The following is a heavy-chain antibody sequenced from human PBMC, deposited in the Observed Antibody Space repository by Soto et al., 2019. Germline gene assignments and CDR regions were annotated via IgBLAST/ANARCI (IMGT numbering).Heavy chain of an antibody. Sequence: EVQLVESGGGLVQPGGSLRLSCAASGFTFSNVWMNWVRQAPGKGLEWVGHIKRKTDGGTTDYAAPVKGRFTISRDDSGDTLYLQMNSLKTEDTAVYYCTTGGLVVTAIWDWGQGTLVTVSP. J-gene: IGHJ4*02. CDR3: TTGGLVVTAIWD. CDR2: IKRKTDGGTT. D-gene: IGHD2-21*02. CDR1: GFTFSNVW. V-gene: IGHV3-15*01.